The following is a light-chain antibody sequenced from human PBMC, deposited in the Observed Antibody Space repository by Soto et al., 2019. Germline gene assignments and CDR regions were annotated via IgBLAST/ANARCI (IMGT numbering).Light chain of an antibody. CDR3: QQCYSRPLT. V-gene: IGKV1-39*01. CDR1: QSINNY. CDR2: AAS. Sequence: DIQMTQSPSSLSASVGDSVTISCRASQSINNYLNWYQLKPGRAPKLLIYAASILQSGVPPRFSGSGSGTDFTLTIISLQPEDFATYLCQQCYSRPLTFGQGTKIEI. J-gene: IGKJ1*01.